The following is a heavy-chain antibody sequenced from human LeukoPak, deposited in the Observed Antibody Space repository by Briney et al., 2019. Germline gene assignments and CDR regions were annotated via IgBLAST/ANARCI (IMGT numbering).Heavy chain of an antibody. CDR1: GYTFTSYG. V-gene: IGHV1-18*01. CDR3: ARDASDLPPPYYYYGMDV. Sequence: GASVKVSCKASGYTFTSYGISWVRQAPGQGLEWMGWISAYNGNTNYAQKLQGRVTMTTDTSTSTAYMELRSLRSDDTAVYYCARDASDLPPPYYYYGMDVWGQGTTVTVSS. CDR2: ISAYNGNT. J-gene: IGHJ6*02. D-gene: IGHD3-3*01.